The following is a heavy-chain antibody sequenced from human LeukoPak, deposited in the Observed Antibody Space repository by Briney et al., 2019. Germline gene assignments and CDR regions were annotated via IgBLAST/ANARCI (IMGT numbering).Heavy chain of an antibody. CDR1: GGSFSGYY. CDR3: ARGRQSGWYVGVDY. D-gene: IGHD6-19*01. CDR2: INHSGST. Sequence: SETLSLTCAVYGGSFSGYYWGWIRQPPGKGLEWIGEINHSGSTNYNPSLKSRVTISVDTSKNQFSLKLSSVTAADTAVYYCARGRQSGWYVGVDYWGQGTLVTVSS. J-gene: IGHJ4*02. V-gene: IGHV4-34*01.